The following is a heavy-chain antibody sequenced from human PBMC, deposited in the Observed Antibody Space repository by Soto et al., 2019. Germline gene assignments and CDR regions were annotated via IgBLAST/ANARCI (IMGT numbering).Heavy chain of an antibody. Sequence: GGSLRLSCTASGFAFSQYGMSWVRQAPGKGLEWVSSIRSFDYRTNYADSVKGRFTISRDNSKSTLSLQMNSLRAEDTAVYYCVNDVESGWYEAFDYWGPGTLVTVSS. CDR3: VNDVESGWYEAFDY. V-gene: IGHV3-23*01. CDR1: GFAFSQYG. D-gene: IGHD6-19*01. J-gene: IGHJ4*02. CDR2: IRSFDYRT.